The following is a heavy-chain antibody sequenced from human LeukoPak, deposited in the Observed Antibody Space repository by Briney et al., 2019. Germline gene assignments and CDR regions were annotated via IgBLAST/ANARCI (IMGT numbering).Heavy chain of an antibody. J-gene: IGHJ3*02. CDR1: GFTFSSYS. CDR3: ARGSSGWYSGHAFDI. Sequence: GGSLRLSCAASGFTFSSYSMNWVRQAPGKGLEWVSYISSSGSTIYYADSVKGRFTISRDNAKNSLYLQMNSLRAEDTAVYYCARGSSGWYSGHAFDIWGQGTMVTVSS. CDR2: ISSSGSTI. V-gene: IGHV3-48*04. D-gene: IGHD6-19*01.